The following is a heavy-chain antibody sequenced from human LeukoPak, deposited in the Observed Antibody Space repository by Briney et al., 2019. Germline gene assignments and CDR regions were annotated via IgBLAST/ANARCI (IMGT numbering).Heavy chain of an antibody. V-gene: IGHV1-18*01. D-gene: IGHD3-10*01. J-gene: IGHJ6*02. Sequence: GSVRVSCKASGYTFISYGINWVRQAPGQGLEWVGWIRGDNGNTNYAQNLQGRVTMTRDTSTRTAYMELRRLRSDDTAVYYCARELGGAGSYFFPYYGMDVWGQGTTVTVSS. CDR2: IRGDNGNT. CDR1: GYTFISYG. CDR3: ARELGGAGSYFFPYYGMDV.